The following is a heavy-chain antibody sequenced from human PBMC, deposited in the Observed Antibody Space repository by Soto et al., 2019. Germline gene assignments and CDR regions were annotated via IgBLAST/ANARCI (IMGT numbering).Heavy chain of an antibody. V-gene: IGHV3-30-3*01. J-gene: IGHJ4*02. CDR2: ISRDGSNE. D-gene: IGHD2-15*01. CDR1: GFTFRRHA. Sequence: QVQLVASGGGVVQQGRSLTLSCEASGFTFRRHAIHWVRQAPGKGLEWVAVISRDGSNEYYEDSVQGRFPISRDNSKNTLFLQLNSLRLEDTAVYYCARSRNGGVADSFDYWGQGTLVTVSS. CDR3: ARSRNGGVADSFDY.